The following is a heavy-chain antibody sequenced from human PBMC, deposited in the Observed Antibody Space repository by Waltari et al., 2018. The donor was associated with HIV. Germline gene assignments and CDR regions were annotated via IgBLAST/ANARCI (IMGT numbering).Heavy chain of an antibody. CDR1: ALTFSTYS. CDR3: ARQDSSGGNYYYGMDV. J-gene: IGHJ6*02. CDR2: ISSSSIYI. D-gene: IGHD3-22*01. Sequence: EVQLVESGGGLVKPGGSLRLSCHAAALTFSTYSTTGARQAPGKGREWVSSISSSSIYISYADSVKGRFTISRDNAKNSLYLQMNSLRAEDTAVYYCARQDSSGGNYYYGMDVWGQGTTVTVSS. V-gene: IGHV3-21*01.